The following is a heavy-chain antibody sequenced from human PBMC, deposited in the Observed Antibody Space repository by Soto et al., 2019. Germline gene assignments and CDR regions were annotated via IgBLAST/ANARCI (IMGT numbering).Heavy chain of an antibody. V-gene: IGHV1-2*04. CDR1: GYTFTGYY. CDR3: ARARRDGYNYLFDY. CDR2: INPNSGGT. D-gene: IGHD5-12*01. J-gene: IGHJ4*02. Sequence: ASVKVSCKASGYTFTGYYMHWVRQAPGQGLEWMGWINPNSGGTNYAQKFQGWVTMTRDTSISTAYMELSRLRSDDTAVYYCARARRDGYNYLFDYWGQGTLVTVSS.